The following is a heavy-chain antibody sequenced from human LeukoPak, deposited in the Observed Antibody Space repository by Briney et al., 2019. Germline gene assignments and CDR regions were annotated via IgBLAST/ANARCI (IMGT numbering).Heavy chain of an antibody. CDR1: GFTFSSYG. D-gene: IGHD3-3*01. V-gene: IGHV3-30*02. CDR3: ARVPRRGIFDLAPTIFGAVLGEYYYYYMDV. CDR2: IRYDGSNK. J-gene: IGHJ6*03. Sequence: GGSLRLSCAASGFTFSSYGMHWVRQAPGKGLEWVAFIRYDGSNKYYADSVKGRFTISRDNSKNTLYLQMNSLRAEDTAVYYCARVPRRGIFDLAPTIFGAVLGEYYYYYMDVWGKGTTVTVSS.